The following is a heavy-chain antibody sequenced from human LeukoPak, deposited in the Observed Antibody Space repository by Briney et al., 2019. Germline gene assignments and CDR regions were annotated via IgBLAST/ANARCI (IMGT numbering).Heavy chain of an antibody. J-gene: IGHJ4*02. V-gene: IGHV3-30*03. Sequence: SGGSLRLSCAASGFTFSNYGMHWVRQAPGKGLEWVAVVSYDGTNKYYADSMKGRFTISRDNSKNTLYLQMNSLRAEDTAVYYCARDFTPEWFDIHWGQGTLVTVS. CDR1: GFTFSNYG. CDR2: VSYDGTNK. CDR3: ARDFTPEWFDIH. D-gene: IGHD3-3*01.